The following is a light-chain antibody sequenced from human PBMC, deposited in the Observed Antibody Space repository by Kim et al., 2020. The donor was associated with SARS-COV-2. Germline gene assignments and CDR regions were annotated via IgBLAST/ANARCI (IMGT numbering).Light chain of an antibody. CDR2: ELN. V-gene: IGLV2-23*02. Sequence: QSALTQPASMSGSPGQSITISCTGTSSDVGSYDLVSWYQQHPVKAPKLLIYELNKRPSGISYRFSGSKSGNTASLTISGLQGEDEADYYCCSYAGGSTSNYVFGTGTKVTVL. CDR3: CSYAGGSTSNYV. CDR1: SSDVGSYDL. J-gene: IGLJ1*01.